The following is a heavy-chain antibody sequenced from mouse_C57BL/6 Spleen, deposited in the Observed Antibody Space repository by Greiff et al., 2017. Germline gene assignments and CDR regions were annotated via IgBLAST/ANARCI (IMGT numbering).Heavy chain of an antibody. D-gene: IGHD3-1*01. CDR2: IFPGSGST. V-gene: IGHV1-75*01. Sequence: VQVVESGPELVKPGASVKISCKASGYTFTDYYINWVKQRPGQGLEWIGWIFPGSGSTYYNEKFKGKATLTVDKSSSTAYMLLSSLTSEDSAVYFCARKDRESYYFDYWGQGTTLTVSS. CDR3: ARKDRESYYFDY. CDR1: GYTFTDYY. J-gene: IGHJ2*01.